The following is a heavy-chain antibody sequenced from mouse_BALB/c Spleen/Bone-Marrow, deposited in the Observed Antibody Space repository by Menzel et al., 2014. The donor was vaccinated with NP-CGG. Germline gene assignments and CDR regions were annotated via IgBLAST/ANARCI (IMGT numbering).Heavy chain of an antibody. CDR1: GYTFTNYW. CDR2: IDPSDSYS. J-gene: IGHJ4*01. V-gene: IGHV1-69*02. CDR3: ARGVVYYYAMDY. Sequence: VKLVESGAELVKPGASVKLSCKASGYTFTNYWMHWVKQRPGQGLEWIGEIDPSDSYSNYSQNFKGKATLTVDKSSSTAYMQLTSLTSEDSAVYYCARGVVYYYAMDYWGQGTSVTVSS.